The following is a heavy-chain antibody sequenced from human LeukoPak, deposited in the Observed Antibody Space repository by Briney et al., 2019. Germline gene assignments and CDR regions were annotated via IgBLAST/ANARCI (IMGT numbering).Heavy chain of an antibody. CDR1: GFTFSSYS. CDR2: ISSSTSYI. Sequence: GGSLRLSCAASGFTFSSYSMNWVRQAPGKGLEWVSSISSSTSYIYHADPVRGRFTISRDNAKNSLYLQMNSLRAEDTAVYYCARISGYNFDYWGQGTPVTVSS. CDR3: ARISGYNFDY. J-gene: IGHJ4*02. D-gene: IGHD5-12*01. V-gene: IGHV3-21*01.